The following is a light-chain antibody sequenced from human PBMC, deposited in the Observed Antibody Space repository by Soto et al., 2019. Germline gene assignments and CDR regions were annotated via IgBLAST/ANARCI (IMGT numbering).Light chain of an antibody. J-gene: IGKJ1*01. CDR3: LQTSSYPRT. V-gene: IGKV1-17*02. CDR2: AAS. Sequence: DVQMTQSPSSLSASVGDRVTITCRASQGIKDALGWFQQKPGKAPKRLIYAASSLQSGVPSRFSGSRSGTEFTLTINNLQTEDFATYYCLQTSSYPRTSGQGTKVDVK. CDR1: QGIKDA.